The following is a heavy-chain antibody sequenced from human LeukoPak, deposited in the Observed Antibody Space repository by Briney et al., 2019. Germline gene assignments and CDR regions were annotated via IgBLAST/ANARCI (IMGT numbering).Heavy chain of an antibody. CDR3: ARDGYSGYDLYY. CDR1: GGTFSSYA. J-gene: IGHJ4*02. Sequence: SVEVSCKASGGTFSSYAISWVRQAPGQGLEWMGRIIPIFGTANYAQKFQGRVTITTDESTSTAYMELSSLRSEDTAVYYCARDGYSGYDLYYWGQGTLVTVSS. D-gene: IGHD5-12*01. V-gene: IGHV1-69*05. CDR2: IIPIFGTA.